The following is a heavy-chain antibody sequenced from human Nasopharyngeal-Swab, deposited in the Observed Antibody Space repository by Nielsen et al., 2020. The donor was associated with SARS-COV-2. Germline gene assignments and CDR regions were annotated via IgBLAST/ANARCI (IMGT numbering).Heavy chain of an antibody. V-gene: IGHV1-2*06. CDR1: GYTFTDYY. J-gene: IGHJ4*02. CDR2: INPHSGDT. D-gene: IGHD1-14*01. CDR3: ARDDGDVPGMTGSGPPGGY. Sequence: ASVKVSCKASGYTFTDYYMHWVRQAPGEGLEYMGRINPHSGDTNFAQKFQGRVTVTRDTSINTAYMELSSLRFDDTAVYSCARDDGDVPGMTGSGPPGGYWGQGTLVTVSS.